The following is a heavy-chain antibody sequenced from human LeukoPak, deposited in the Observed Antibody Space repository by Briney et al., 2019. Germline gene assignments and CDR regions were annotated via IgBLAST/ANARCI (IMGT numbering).Heavy chain of an antibody. Sequence: SETLSLTCTVSGGSISSYYWSWIRQPPGKGLEWIGYIYFSGSTNYNPSPKSRVTISVDTSKNQFSLKLSSVTAADTAVYYCARHQYYDYVWGSYRDAFDIWGQGTMVTVSS. CDR3: ARHQYYDYVWGSYRDAFDI. J-gene: IGHJ3*02. D-gene: IGHD3-16*01. CDR1: GGSISSYY. V-gene: IGHV4-59*08. CDR2: IYFSGST.